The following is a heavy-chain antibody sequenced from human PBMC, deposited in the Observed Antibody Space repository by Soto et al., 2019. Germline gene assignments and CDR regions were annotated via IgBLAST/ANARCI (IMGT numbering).Heavy chain of an antibody. CDR1: GFTFDDYT. Sequence: GGSLRLSCAASGFTFDDYTMHWVRQAPGKGLEWVSLISWDGGSTYYADSVKGRFTISRDNSKNSLYLQMNSLRTEDTALYYCAKGEGPYDILTGYSYYFDYWGQGTLVTVSS. CDR2: ISWDGGST. V-gene: IGHV3-43*01. CDR3: AKGEGPYDILTGYSYYFDY. D-gene: IGHD3-9*01. J-gene: IGHJ4*02.